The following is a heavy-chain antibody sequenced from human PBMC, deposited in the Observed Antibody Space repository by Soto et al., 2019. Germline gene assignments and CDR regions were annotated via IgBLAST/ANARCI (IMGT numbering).Heavy chain of an antibody. Sequence: QGQLQESGPGLVKPSETLSLTCTVSGGSISSYYWSWIRQPPGKGLEWIGYIYYSGSTNYNPSLKSRVTISVDTSKNQFSLKLSSVTAADTAVYYCARGTYSSGWYANWGQGTLVTVSS. CDR2: IYYSGST. J-gene: IGHJ4*02. CDR1: GGSISSYY. CDR3: ARGTYSSGWYAN. D-gene: IGHD6-19*01. V-gene: IGHV4-59*01.